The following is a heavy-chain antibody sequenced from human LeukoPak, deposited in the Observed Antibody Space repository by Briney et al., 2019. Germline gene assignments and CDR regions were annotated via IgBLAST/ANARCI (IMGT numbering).Heavy chain of an antibody. CDR2: IYYSGST. D-gene: IGHD5-24*01. CDR1: GGSISSYY. Sequence: SETLSLTCTVSGGSISSYYWSWIRQPPGKGLEWIGDIYYSGSTNYNPSLKSRVTISVDTSKNQFSLKLSSVTAADTAVYYCARHGRPALQNWGQGPLVTVSS. V-gene: IGHV4-59*08. J-gene: IGHJ4*02. CDR3: ARHGRPALQN.